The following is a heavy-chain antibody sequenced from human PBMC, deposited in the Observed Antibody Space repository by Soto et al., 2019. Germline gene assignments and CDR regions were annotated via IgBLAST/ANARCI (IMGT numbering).Heavy chain of an antibody. Sequence: SVKVSCKASGGTLSSYAISWVRQAHGQGLEWMGGIIPIFGTANYAQKFQGRVTITADESTSTAYMELSSLRSEDTAVYYCARAFHYSSGWYDVGYWGQGTLVTAPQ. D-gene: IGHD6-19*01. CDR1: GGTLSSYA. V-gene: IGHV1-69*13. J-gene: IGHJ4*02. CDR2: IIPIFGTA. CDR3: ARAFHYSSGWYDVGY.